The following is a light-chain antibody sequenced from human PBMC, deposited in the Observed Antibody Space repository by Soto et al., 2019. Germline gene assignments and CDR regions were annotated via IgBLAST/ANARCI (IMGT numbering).Light chain of an antibody. Sequence: IQMTQSPATLSVSPGERATLSCRASQTIYSNVAWYQQRPGQAPRLLIYRASARATVIPARFSGSGSGTEFTLTIGSLQSEDSAVYYCQQYQNLWTFGQGTKVDIK. CDR3: QQYQNLWT. J-gene: IGKJ1*01. V-gene: IGKV3-15*01. CDR2: RAS. CDR1: QTIYSN.